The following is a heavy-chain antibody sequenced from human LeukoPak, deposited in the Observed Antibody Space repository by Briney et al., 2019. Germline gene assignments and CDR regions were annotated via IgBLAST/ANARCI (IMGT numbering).Heavy chain of an antibody. D-gene: IGHD4-17*01. J-gene: IGHJ3*02. CDR1: GYTFTSYD. CDR2: MNPNSGNT. CDR3: ARGLEPYGGYPDAFDI. V-gene: IGHV1-8*01. Sequence: ASVKVSCKASGYTFTSYDINWVRQATGQGLEWMGWMNPNSGNTGYAQKFQGRVTMTRNTSISTAYMELSSLRSEDTAVYYCARGLEPYGGYPDAFDIWGQGTMVTVSS.